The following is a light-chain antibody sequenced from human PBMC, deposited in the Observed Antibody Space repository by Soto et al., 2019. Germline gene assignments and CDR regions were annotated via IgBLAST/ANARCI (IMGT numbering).Light chain of an antibody. J-gene: IGKJ1*01. Sequence: DIQMTQSPSTLSASVGDRVTITCRASQSISSWLAWYQQKPGKAPKLLIYKASSLEGGVPSRFSGSGPGTEFTLTINSLQPDDFAAYYCQQYYRYPWTFGKGPRWKSN. V-gene: IGKV1-5*03. CDR2: KAS. CDR1: QSISSW. CDR3: QQYYRYPWT.